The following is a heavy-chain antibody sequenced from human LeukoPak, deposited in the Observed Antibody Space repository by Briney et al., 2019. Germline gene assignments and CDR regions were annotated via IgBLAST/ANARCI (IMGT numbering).Heavy chain of an antibody. J-gene: IGHJ4*02. D-gene: IGHD6-13*01. CDR3: ARLIAAAGRSFDY. Sequence: ASVKVSCKASGYTFTNYAINWVRQAPGQGLEWMGWINTDNSNTNFAQKFQGRVTMTTDTSTSTAYMELRSLKSDDTAMYYCARLIAAAGRSFDYWGQGTLVTVSS. V-gene: IGHV1-18*01. CDR1: GYTFTNYA. CDR2: INTDNSNT.